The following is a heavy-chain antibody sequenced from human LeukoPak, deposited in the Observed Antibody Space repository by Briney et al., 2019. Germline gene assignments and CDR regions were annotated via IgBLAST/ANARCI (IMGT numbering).Heavy chain of an antibody. V-gene: IGHV3-49*04. J-gene: IGHJ4*02. CDR3: TTDYQLDY. CDR2: IRTKVNGETT. Sequence: GGSLRLSCTASVFPVGHFVMRWVRQTPGKGLEWVGFIRTKVNGETTKYAASVQGRFPISRDDSKSIAYTQMNGLKPEDTSVYYCTTDYQLDYWGQGTLVTVSS. D-gene: IGHD3-16*01. CDR1: VFPVGHFV.